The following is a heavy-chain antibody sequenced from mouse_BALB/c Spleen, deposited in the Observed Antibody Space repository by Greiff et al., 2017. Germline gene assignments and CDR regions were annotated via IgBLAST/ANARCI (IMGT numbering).Heavy chain of an antibody. D-gene: IGHD3-1*01. J-gene: IGHJ4*01. V-gene: IGHV3-5*02. CDR1: GISITTGNYR. CDR2: IYYSGTI. CDR3: ARGSGREHYYAMDY. Sequence: EVQLVESGPGLVKPSQTVSLTCTVTGISITTGNYRWSWIRQFPGNKLEWIGYIYYSGTITYNPSLTSRTTITRDTSKNQFFLEMNSLTAEDTATYYCARGSGREHYYAMDYWGQGTSVTVSS.